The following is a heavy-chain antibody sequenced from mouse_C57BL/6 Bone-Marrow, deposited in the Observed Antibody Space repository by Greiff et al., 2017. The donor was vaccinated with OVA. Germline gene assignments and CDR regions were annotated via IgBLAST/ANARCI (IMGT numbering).Heavy chain of an antibody. CDR1: GYTFTSYD. CDR3: ARDSNYEGFAY. V-gene: IGHV1-85*01. CDR2: IYPRDGST. Sequence: VQLQQSGPELVKPGASVKLSCKASGYTFTSYDINWVKQRPGQGLEWIGWIYPRDGSTKYNEKFKGKATFTVDTSSSTAYMELHSLTSEDSAVYFCARDSNYEGFAYWGQGTLVTVSA. D-gene: IGHD2-5*01. J-gene: IGHJ3*01.